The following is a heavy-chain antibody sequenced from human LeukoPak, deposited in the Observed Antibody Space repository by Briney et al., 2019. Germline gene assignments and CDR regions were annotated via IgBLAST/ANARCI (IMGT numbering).Heavy chain of an antibody. D-gene: IGHD3-9*01. CDR3: ARPSAGGYFEPLDY. CDR2: TNPNGGGT. CDR1: GYTFTGYY. J-gene: IGHJ4*02. Sequence: GASVKVSCKASGYTFTGYYMHWVRQAPGQGLEWMGWTNPNGGGTNYAQKFQGRVTMTRDTSISTAYMELSRLRSDDTAVYYCARPSAGGYFEPLDYWGQGTLVTVSS. V-gene: IGHV1-2*02.